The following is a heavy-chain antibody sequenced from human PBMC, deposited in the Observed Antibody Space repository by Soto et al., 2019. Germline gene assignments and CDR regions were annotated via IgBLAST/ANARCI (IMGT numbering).Heavy chain of an antibody. Sequence: SETLSLTCTVSGGSISSYYWSWIRQPPGKGLEWIGYIYYSGSTNYNPSLKSRVTISVDTSKNQFSLKLSSVTAADTAVYYCARDFIAAAGPVGWFDPWGQGTLVTVSS. CDR3: ARDFIAAAGPVGWFDP. CDR2: IYYSGST. J-gene: IGHJ5*02. CDR1: GGSISSYY. V-gene: IGHV4-59*01. D-gene: IGHD6-13*01.